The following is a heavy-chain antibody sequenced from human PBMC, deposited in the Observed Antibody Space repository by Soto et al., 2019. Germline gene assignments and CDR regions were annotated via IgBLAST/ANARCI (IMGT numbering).Heavy chain of an antibody. D-gene: IGHD3-22*01. J-gene: IGHJ4*02. CDR2: ISGSSGRT. CDR1: GFTFDNYA. CDR3: ARDGGPSVITFDS. V-gene: IGHV3-23*01. Sequence: EVQLLESGGGLVQPGGSLRLSCAASGFTFDNYAMSWVRRAPGKGLEWVSVISGSSGRTEYADSVRGRFTISRDNSKNILFLHINGLRTDATAVYYCARDGGPSVITFDSWGQRTWVYVSS.